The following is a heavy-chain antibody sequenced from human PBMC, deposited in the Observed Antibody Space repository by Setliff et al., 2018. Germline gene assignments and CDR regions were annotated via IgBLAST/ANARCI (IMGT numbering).Heavy chain of an antibody. CDR2: ISGSVDST. CDR1: GFTVSNYA. CDR3: AGGYPSNFDY. Sequence: GGALTLACVASGFTVSNYAMAWVRQAPGKGLEWVSAISGSVDSTYYADSVKGRFTISRDNSKNTLYLQLNSLRAEDTAIYYCAGGYPSNFDYWGQGTLVTVSS. V-gene: IGHV3-23*01. J-gene: IGHJ4*02. D-gene: IGHD3-22*01.